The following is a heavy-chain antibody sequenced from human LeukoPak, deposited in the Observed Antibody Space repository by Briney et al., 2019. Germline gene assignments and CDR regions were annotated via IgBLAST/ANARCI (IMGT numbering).Heavy chain of an antibody. CDR3: ARGAHVVVIDGAFDI. CDR2: INPSGGST. CDR1: GYTFTSYY. D-gene: IGHD2-21*01. V-gene: IGHV1-46*03. Sequence: ASVKVSCKASGYTFTSYYMHWVRQAPGQGLEWMGIINPSGGSTSYAQKFQGRVTMTRDTSTSTVYMELSSLRSEDTAVYYCARGAHVVVIDGAFDIWGQGTMVTVSS. J-gene: IGHJ3*02.